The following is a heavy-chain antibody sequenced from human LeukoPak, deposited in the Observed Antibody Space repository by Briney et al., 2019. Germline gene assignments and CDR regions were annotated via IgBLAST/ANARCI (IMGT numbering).Heavy chain of an antibody. V-gene: IGHV3-21*01. D-gene: IGHD6-19*01. J-gene: IGHJ6*03. CDR1: GFTFSSYS. Sequence: GGSLRLSCAASGFTFSSYSMNWVRQAPGKGLEWVSSISSSSSYIYYADSVKGRFTISRDNAKNSLYLQMNSLRAEDTAVYYCARGGQQWLAYYYYYMDVWGKGTTVTVSS. CDR3: ARGGQQWLAYYYYYMDV. CDR2: ISSSSSYI.